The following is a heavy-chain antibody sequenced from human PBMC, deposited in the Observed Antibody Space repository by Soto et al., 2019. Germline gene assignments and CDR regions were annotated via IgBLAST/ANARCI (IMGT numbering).Heavy chain of an antibody. CDR3: AVGFWSGYVHFDY. CDR1: GGTFSSYA. CDR2: IIPIFGTA. Sequence: ASVKVSCKASGGTFSSYAISWVRQAPGQGLEWMGGIIPIFGTANYAQKFQGRVTITADESTSTAYMELSSLRSEDTAVYYWAVGFWSGYVHFDYWGQGTLVTVSS. D-gene: IGHD3-3*01. V-gene: IGHV1-69*13. J-gene: IGHJ4*02.